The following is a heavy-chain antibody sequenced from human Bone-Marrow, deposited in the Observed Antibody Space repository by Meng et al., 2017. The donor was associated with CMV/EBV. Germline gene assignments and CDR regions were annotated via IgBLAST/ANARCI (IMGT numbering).Heavy chain of an antibody. D-gene: IGHD1-1*01. CDR2: IYSGGHR. Sequence: GESLKISCAASEFNVTSTYMNWVRQAPGKGLEWVSVIYSGGHRYYAGSVKGRFTISRDNSKNTLYLQMNSLRAEDTAVYYCARDRNELPGDYWGQGTLVTVSS. CDR1: EFNVTSTY. CDR3: ARDRNELPGDY. V-gene: IGHV3-66*02. J-gene: IGHJ4*02.